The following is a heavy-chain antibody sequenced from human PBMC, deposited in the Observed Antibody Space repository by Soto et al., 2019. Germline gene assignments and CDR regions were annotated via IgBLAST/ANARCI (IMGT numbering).Heavy chain of an antibody. V-gene: IGHV1-2*04. D-gene: IGHD6-13*01. J-gene: IGHJ5*02. CDR3: ARDNRYSSSWYAFDP. Sequence: EASVKVSCKASGYTFTGYYMHWVRQAPGQGLEWMGWINPNSGGTNYAQKFQGWVTMTRDTSISTAYMELSRLRSDDTAVYYCARDNRYSSSWYAFDPWGQGTLVTVSS. CDR2: INPNSGGT. CDR1: GYTFTGYY.